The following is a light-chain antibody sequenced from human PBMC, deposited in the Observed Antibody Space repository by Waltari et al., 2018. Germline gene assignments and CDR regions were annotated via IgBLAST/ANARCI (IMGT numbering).Light chain of an antibody. CDR2: GSS. CDR1: GSNLGAGYD. Sequence: QSVLTQPPSVSGAPGQRVSISCTGSGSNLGAGYDVHLYQHHPGQVPKLLIYGSSTRPPGVPDRFFGSQSGTSASLAITALQAEDEAEYYCQSYDTSLSVVFGGGTKLTVL. CDR3: QSYDTSLSVV. J-gene: IGLJ2*01. V-gene: IGLV1-40*01.